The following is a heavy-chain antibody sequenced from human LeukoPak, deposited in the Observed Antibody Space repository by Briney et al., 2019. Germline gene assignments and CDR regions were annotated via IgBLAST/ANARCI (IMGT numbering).Heavy chain of an antibody. CDR2: ISYDGNNK. J-gene: IGHJ4*02. CDR3: ASGGFYDFWNGYYTPFDY. Sequence: GGSLRLSCAASGFTFSACAMHWVRQAPGKGLEWVAVISYDGNNKYSADSVKGRFTISRDNSKNTLYLQMNSLRVEDTAMYYCASGGFYDFWNGYYTPFDYWGQGTLVTVSS. D-gene: IGHD3-3*01. CDR1: GFTFSACA. V-gene: IGHV3-30*01.